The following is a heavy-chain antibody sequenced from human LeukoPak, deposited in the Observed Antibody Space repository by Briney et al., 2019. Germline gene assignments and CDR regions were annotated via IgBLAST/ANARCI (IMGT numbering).Heavy chain of an antibody. CDR3: ARDLGYYDSSGYPRDY. D-gene: IGHD3-22*01. Sequence: ASVKVSCKASGYTFTRYYMHWVRQAPGQGLEWMGRINPHSGGTNYAQKFQGRVTMTRDTSISTAYMELSRLRSDDTAVYYCARDLGYYDSSGYPRDYWGQGTLVTVSS. CDR1: GYTFTRYY. CDR2: INPHSGGT. V-gene: IGHV1-2*06. J-gene: IGHJ4*02.